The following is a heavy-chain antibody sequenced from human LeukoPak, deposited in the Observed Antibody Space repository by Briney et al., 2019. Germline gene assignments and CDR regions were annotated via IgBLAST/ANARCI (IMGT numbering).Heavy chain of an antibody. J-gene: IGHJ3*02. V-gene: IGHV4-39*01. CDR1: GGSISSSSYY. CDR3: ARGDIRYYDFWRPPHAFDI. Sequence: SETLSLTCTVSGGSISSSSYYWGWIRQPPGKGLEWIGSIYYSGSTYYNPSLKSRVTISVDTSKNQFSLKLSSVTAADTAVYYCARGDIRYYDFWRPPHAFDIWGQGTMVTVSS. D-gene: IGHD3-3*01. CDR2: IYYSGST.